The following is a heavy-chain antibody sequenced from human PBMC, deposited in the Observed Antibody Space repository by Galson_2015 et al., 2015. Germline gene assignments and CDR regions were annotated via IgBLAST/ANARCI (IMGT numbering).Heavy chain of an antibody. Sequence: SVKVSCKASGYTFTGYYMHWVRQAPGQGLEWMGWINPNSGGTNYAQKFQGWVTMTRDTSISTAYMELSRLRSDDTAVYYCARGREYYYDSSGYYSEGSYGMDVWGQGTTVTVSS. CDR1: GYTFTGYY. V-gene: IGHV1-2*04. J-gene: IGHJ6*02. D-gene: IGHD3-22*01. CDR3: ARGREYYYDSSGYYSEGSYGMDV. CDR2: INPNSGGT.